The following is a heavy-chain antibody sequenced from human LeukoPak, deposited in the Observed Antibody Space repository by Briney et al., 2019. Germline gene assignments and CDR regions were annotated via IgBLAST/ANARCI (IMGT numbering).Heavy chain of an antibody. CDR2: IYYSGRT. J-gene: IGHJ4*02. Sequence: SETLSLTCSVVGGSLTSSNQYWGWIRQPPGKGLEWIGSIYYSGRTYYNPSLKSRATISVDTSKNQFSLKLSSVTAADTAVYYCAAEFSNEQWLDWDYWGQGTLVTVPS. CDR1: GGSLTSSNQY. CDR3: AAEFSNEQWLDWDY. D-gene: IGHD6-19*01. V-gene: IGHV4-39*01.